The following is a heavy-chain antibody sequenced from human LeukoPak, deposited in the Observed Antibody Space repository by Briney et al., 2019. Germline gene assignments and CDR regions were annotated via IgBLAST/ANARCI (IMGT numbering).Heavy chain of an antibody. CDR2: ISSSSSYI. CDR1: GFTFSSYG. V-gene: IGHV3-21*01. D-gene: IGHD2-15*01. CDR3: ARGAKDFDP. J-gene: IGHJ5*02. Sequence: PGGSLRLSCAASGFTFSSYGMHWVRQASGKGLEWVSSISSSSSYIYYADSVKGRFTISRDNAKNSLYLQMNSLRAEDAAVYYCARGAKDFDPWGQGTLVTVSS.